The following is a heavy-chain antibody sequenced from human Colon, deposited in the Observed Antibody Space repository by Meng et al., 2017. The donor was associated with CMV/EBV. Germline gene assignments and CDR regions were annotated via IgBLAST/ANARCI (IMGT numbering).Heavy chain of an antibody. CDR3: ARGKQAGFDL. V-gene: IGHV1-69*12. J-gene: IGHJ5*02. Sequence: QFQLVKSGAEVKNPGSSVKVSCKASGGTFDPSTFNWVRQAPGQGLEWMGGIIPMFGSPSYSQKFRGRVTITADELEVNSLRSEDTAAYYCARGKQAGFDLWGQGTLVTVSS. CDR1: GGTFDPST. D-gene: IGHD6-13*01. CDR2: IIPMFGSP.